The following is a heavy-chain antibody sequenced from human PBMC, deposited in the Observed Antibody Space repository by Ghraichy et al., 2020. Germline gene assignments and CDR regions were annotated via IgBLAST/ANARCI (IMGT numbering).Heavy chain of an antibody. CDR3: ARRYYDFWSGYYTGPPWFDP. J-gene: IGHJ5*02. CDR2: IYYSGST. V-gene: IGHV4-39*01. D-gene: IGHD3-3*01. CDR1: GGSISSSSYY. Sequence: SETLSLTCTVSGGSISSSSYYWGWIRQPPGKGLEWIGSIYYSGSTYYNPSLKSRVTISVDTSKNQFSLKLSSVTAADTAVYYCARRYYDFWSGYYTGPPWFDPWGQGTLVTVSS.